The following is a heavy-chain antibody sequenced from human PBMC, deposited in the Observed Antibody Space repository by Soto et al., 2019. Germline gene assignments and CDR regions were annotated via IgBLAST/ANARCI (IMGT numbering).Heavy chain of an antibody. CDR2: IYYSGST. V-gene: IGHV4-39*07. CDR3: ARTTAVPNTLRSRYFFDY. CDR1: GGSISSSSYH. J-gene: IGHJ4*02. Sequence: SETLSLTCTVSGGSISSSSYHWGWIRQPPGKGLEWIGSIYYSGSTNYNPSLKSRVTISVDLSKNQFSLRLSSVTTADTALYYCARTTAVPNTLRSRYFFDYWGQGTLVTVSS. D-gene: IGHD4-17*01.